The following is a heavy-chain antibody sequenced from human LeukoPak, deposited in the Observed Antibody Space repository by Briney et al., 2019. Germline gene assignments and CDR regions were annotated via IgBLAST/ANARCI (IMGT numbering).Heavy chain of an antibody. J-gene: IGHJ4*02. CDR1: GGSIISYY. D-gene: IGHD2-2*01. CDR3: ARGPGAMYFDF. CDR2: IYYSGTT. Sequence: SETLSLTCAVSGGSIISYYWSWLLQPPGKGLEWIGYIYYSGTTNYNPSLKSRVTISVDRSKNQFSLKLSSVTAADTAVYYCARGPGAMYFDFWGQGTPVTVSS. V-gene: IGHV4-59*01.